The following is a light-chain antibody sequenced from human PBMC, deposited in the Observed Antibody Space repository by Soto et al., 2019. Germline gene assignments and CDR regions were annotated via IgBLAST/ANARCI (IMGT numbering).Light chain of an antibody. CDR3: QQYGSSPLT. CDR1: QSVSSSY. CDR2: RAS. J-gene: IGKJ4*01. V-gene: IGKV3-20*01. Sequence: EIVLTQSPGTLSLSPGERATLSCRASQSVSSSYLAWYQQKPGQAPKVLIYRASSRATGIPYRFSGSGSGTDFTLTISRLEPEDFAVYYCQQYGSSPLTFGGGTKVEIK.